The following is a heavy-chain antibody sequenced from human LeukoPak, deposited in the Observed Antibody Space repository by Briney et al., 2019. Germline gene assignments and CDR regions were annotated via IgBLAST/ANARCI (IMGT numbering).Heavy chain of an antibody. Sequence: SVKVSCKASGGTFSSYAISWVRQAPGQGLEWMGGIIPIFGTANYAQKFQGRVTITADESTSTAYMELSSLRSEDTAVYYCAREWSGDSSGYYYVHFSYWGQGTLVTVSS. D-gene: IGHD3-22*01. V-gene: IGHV1-69*01. CDR2: IIPIFGTA. CDR1: GGTFSSYA. CDR3: AREWSGDSSGYYYVHFSY. J-gene: IGHJ4*02.